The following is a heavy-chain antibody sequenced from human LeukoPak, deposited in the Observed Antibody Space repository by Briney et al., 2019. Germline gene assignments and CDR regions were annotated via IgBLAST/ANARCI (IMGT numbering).Heavy chain of an antibody. V-gene: IGHV1-18*01. Sequence: GASVKVSCKASGYTFSSYGISWVRQAPGQGLQWMGWISAYNGNTNYAQKLQGRVAMTTDTSTSTVYMELRSLRSDDTAVYYCARAIGPAAMRHYFDYWGQGTLVTVSS. CDR3: ARAIGPAAMRHYFDY. D-gene: IGHD2-2*01. CDR1: GYTFSSYG. J-gene: IGHJ4*02. CDR2: ISAYNGNT.